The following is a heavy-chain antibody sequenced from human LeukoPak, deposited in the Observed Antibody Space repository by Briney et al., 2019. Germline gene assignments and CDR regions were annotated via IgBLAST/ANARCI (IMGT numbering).Heavy chain of an antibody. V-gene: IGHV3-21*01. CDR3: ARVAKYYYGSETYYFFEH. CDR2: ISRSSSYQ. J-gene: IGHJ6*01. D-gene: IGHD3-10*01. Sequence: PGGSLRLSCAASGFTLSSYSKNWGRQAPGTGLEWVSSISRSSSYQYYADSVKSRFTSSRNNAKNSLYLQMNSLRVEDTAVYYCARVAKYYYGSETYYFFEHWGQGTPVTASS. CDR1: GFTLSSYS.